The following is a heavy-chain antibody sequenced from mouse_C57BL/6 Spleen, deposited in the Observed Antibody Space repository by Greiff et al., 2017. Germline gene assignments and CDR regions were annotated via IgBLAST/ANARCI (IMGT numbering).Heavy chain of an antibody. Sequence: QVQLQQSGAELVRPGASVTLSCKASGYTFTDYEMHWVKQTPVHGLEWIGAIDPETGGTAYNQKFKGKAILTVDTSSSTAYMQLSSLTSEDSAVYYCARGYYAMDYWGQGTSVTVSS. V-gene: IGHV1-15*01. CDR3: ARGYYAMDY. CDR1: GYTFTDYE. CDR2: IDPETGGT. J-gene: IGHJ4*01.